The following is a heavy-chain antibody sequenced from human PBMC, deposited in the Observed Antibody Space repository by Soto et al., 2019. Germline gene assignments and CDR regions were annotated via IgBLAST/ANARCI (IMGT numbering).Heavy chain of an antibody. CDR2: ISGSGRTI. Sequence: GGSLRLSSAASGLDFSSEVMCWVRQAPGKGLEWVSSISGSGRTIYHADSMRGRFAISRDNSKNSLYLQLNNLRVDDTAVYYCAKVGPSYYYGMDVWGEGTPVTVYS. V-gene: IGHV3-23*01. D-gene: IGHD1-26*01. CDR3: AKVGPSYYYGMDV. J-gene: IGHJ6*04. CDR1: GLDFSSEV.